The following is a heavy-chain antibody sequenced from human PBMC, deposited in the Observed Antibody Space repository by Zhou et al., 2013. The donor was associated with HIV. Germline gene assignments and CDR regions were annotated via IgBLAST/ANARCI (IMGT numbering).Heavy chain of an antibody. CDR1: GYFFSEFY. D-gene: IGHD3-3*01. Sequence: QVQLVQSGPEVKEPGASVKVSCKGSGYFFSEFYTHWVRQAPGHGPEWMGFINPKTGKAKYAEKFQDRVSLSRDTSMRTTYMELTRLTFDDSAIYYCVRDGGHVEFDHWGQGTLSSSLQ. CDR3: VRDGGHVEFDH. CDR2: INPKTGKA. J-gene: IGHJ4*02. V-gene: IGHV1-2*02.